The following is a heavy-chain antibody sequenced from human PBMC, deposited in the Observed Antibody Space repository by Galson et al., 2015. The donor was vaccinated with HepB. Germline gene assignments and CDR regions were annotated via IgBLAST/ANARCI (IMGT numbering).Heavy chain of an antibody. J-gene: IGHJ4*02. Sequence: SLRLSCAASGFTFSSYGMHWVRQAPGKGLEWVAVISYDGSNKYYADSVKGRFTISRDNSKNTLYLQMNSLRAEDTAVYYCAKTALGVYYYDSPSPFDYWGQGTLVTVSS. D-gene: IGHD3-22*01. CDR3: AKTALGVYYYDSPSPFDY. CDR1: GFTFSSYG. V-gene: IGHV3-30*18. CDR2: ISYDGSNK.